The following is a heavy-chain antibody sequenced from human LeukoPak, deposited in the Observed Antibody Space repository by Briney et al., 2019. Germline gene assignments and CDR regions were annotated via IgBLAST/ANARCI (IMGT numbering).Heavy chain of an antibody. CDR3: ARDLRYGGYGMDV. D-gene: IGHD4-17*01. V-gene: IGHV4-34*01. J-gene: IGHJ6*02. Sequence: SETLSLTCAVYGGSFSGYYWSWIRQPPGKGLEWIGEINHSGSTNYNPSLKSRVTISVDTSKNQFSLRLSSVTAADTAVYFCARDLRYGGYGMDVWGQGTTVTVSS. CDR2: INHSGST. CDR1: GGSFSGYY.